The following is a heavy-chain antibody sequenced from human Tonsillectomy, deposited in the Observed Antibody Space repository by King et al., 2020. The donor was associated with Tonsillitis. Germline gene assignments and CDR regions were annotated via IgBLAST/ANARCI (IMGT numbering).Heavy chain of an antibody. V-gene: IGHV3-9*01. CDR3: AKAHELELPLDY. Sequence: DVQLVESGGGLVQPGRSLRLSCAASGFTFDDYAMHWVRQAPGKGLEWVSGISWNSGSIGYADSVKGRFTISRDNAKNSLYLQMNSLRADDTALYYCAKAHELELPLDYWGQGALVPVSS. J-gene: IGHJ4*02. D-gene: IGHD1-7*01. CDR2: ISWNSGSI. CDR1: GFTFDDYA.